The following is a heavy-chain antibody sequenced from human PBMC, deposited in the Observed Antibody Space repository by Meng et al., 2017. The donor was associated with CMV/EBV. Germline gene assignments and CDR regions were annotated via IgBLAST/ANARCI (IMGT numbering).Heavy chain of an antibody. CDR3: ASDGMDV. J-gene: IGHJ6*02. CDR2: ISYDGSNK. Sequence: GESLKISCAASGFTFSSYAMHWVRQAPGKGLEWVAVISYDGSNKYYADSVKGRFTIPRDNSKNTLYLQMNSLRAEDTAVYYCASDGMDVWGQGATVTVSS. CDR1: GFTFSSYA. V-gene: IGHV3-30*04.